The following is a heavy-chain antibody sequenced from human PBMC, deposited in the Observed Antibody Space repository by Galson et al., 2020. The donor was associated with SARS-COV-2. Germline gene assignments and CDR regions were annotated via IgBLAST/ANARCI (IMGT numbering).Heavy chain of an antibody. CDR3: ARAHYDILTGYYYAFDI. CDR1: GFSLSTSGLC. V-gene: IGHV2-70*01. D-gene: IGHD3-9*01. J-gene: IGHJ3*02. CDR2: IDWDDDK. Sequence: SGPTLVKPTQTLTLTCPFSGFSLSTSGLCVSWIRQPPGKALEWLALIDWDDDKYYSTSLKTRLTISKDTSKNQVVLTMTNMDPVDTATYYCARAHYDILTGYYYAFDIWGQGTMVTVSS.